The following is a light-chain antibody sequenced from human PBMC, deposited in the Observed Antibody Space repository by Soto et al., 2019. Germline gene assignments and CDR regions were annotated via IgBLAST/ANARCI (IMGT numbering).Light chain of an antibody. CDR3: QSYDSSLSGYYV. CDR2: DNN. V-gene: IGLV1-40*01. CDR1: RSNIGAGYE. Sequence: QSALTQPPSVSGAPGQRVTISCTGSRSNIGAGYEVHWYQQLPGTAPKLLISDNNNRPSGVPDRFSGSKSGTSASLAITGLLAEDEADYYCQSYDSSLSGYYVFGTGTKLTVL. J-gene: IGLJ1*01.